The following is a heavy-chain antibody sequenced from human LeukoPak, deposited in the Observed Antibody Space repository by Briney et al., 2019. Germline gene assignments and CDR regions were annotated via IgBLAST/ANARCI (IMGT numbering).Heavy chain of an antibody. V-gene: IGHV3-23*01. CDR2: ISGGGGNT. Sequence: GGSLRLSCAASGFTFSSYAMSWVRQAPGKGLEWVSAISGGGGNTYYADSVKGRFTISRDSSKNTLYLQMNSLRAEDTAVYYCAKVGGAGTWYGNTWPFGYWGQGTLVTVSS. D-gene: IGHD3-16*01. J-gene: IGHJ4*02. CDR3: AKVGGAGTWYGNTWPFGY. CDR1: GFTFSSYA.